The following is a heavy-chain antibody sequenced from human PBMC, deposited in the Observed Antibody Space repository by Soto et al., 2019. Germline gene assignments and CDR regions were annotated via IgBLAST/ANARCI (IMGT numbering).Heavy chain of an antibody. D-gene: IGHD3-10*01. Sequence: ASVKVSCKASGYTFTGYYMHWVRQAPGQGLEWMGWINPNSGGTNYAQKFQGWVTMTRDTSISTAYMELSRLRSDDTAVYYCARDRGSGSYPTGPYYYYMDVWGKGTTVTVSS. J-gene: IGHJ6*03. CDR3: ARDRGSGSYPTGPYYYYMDV. V-gene: IGHV1-2*04. CDR2: INPNSGGT. CDR1: GYTFTGYY.